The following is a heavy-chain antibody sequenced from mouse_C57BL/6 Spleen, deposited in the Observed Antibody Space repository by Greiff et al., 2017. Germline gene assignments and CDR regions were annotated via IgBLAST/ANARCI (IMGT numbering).Heavy chain of an antibody. CDR3: ARGMDYGSSPWFAY. Sequence: VKLQQSGPELVKPGASVKISCKASGYAFSSSWMNWVKQRPGKGLEWIGRIYPGDGDTNYNGKFKGKATLTADKSSSTAYMQLSSLTSEDSAVYFCARGMDYGSSPWFAYWGQGTLVTVSA. CDR2: IYPGDGDT. CDR1: GYAFSSSW. V-gene: IGHV1-82*01. D-gene: IGHD1-1*01. J-gene: IGHJ3*01.